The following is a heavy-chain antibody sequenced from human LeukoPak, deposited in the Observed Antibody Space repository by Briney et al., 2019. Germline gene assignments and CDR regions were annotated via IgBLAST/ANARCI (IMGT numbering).Heavy chain of an antibody. J-gene: IGHJ4*02. CDR1: GYTFTSYG. D-gene: IGHD3-22*01. CDR2: ISAYNGNT. CDR3: ARDGTYYYDSSGYPFDY. V-gene: IGHV1-18*01. Sequence: ASVKVSCKASGYTFTSYGISWVRQAPGQGVEWMGWISAYNGNTNYAQKLQGRVTMTTDTSTSTAYMELRSLRSDDTAVYYCARDGTYYYDSSGYPFDYWGQGTLVTVSS.